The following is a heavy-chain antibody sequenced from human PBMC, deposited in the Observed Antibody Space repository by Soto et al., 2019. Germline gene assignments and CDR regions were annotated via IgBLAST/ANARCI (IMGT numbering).Heavy chain of an antibody. CDR3: ARLDGNSADYYYGMDV. V-gene: IGHV4-39*01. CDR1: GDCITSSSFC. D-gene: IGHD6-19*01. Sequence: SETLSLTCTVSGDCITSSSFCWGWIRQPPGKGLEWIGTICYSGSTYYNPPLQSRVTMSVDTSKNQFSLKLSSVTAADTGVYYCARLDGNSADYYYGMDVWGRGTTVTVSS. J-gene: IGHJ6*02. CDR2: ICYSGST.